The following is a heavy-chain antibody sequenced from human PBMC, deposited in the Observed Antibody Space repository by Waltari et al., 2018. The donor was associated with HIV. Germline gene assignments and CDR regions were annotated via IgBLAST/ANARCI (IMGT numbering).Heavy chain of an antibody. V-gene: IGHV3-30*01. J-gene: IGHJ6*02. Sequence: QVQLVESGGGVVQPGRSLRPSCAASGFTFNTYARYWVRQAQGKGLECVAVISYDGSNKYYADSVKGRFTISRDNSKNTLYLQMNSLRAEDTAVYYCARDSSGYYYVGYGMDVWGQGTTVTVSS. D-gene: IGHD3-22*01. CDR1: GFTFNTYA. CDR3: ARDSSGYYYVGYGMDV. CDR2: ISYDGSNK.